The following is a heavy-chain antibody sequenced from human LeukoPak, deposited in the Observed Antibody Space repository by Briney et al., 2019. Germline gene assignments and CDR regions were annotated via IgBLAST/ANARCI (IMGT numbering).Heavy chain of an antibody. J-gene: IGHJ4*02. Sequence: SETLSLTCTVSGGSIIGYWWSWIRQPPGKGLEWIGNIRYNENTYSNPSLKSRVTISVDTSKNQISMKLRSATAADTAVYYCARGLVDTASGHFDYWGRGTLVTVSS. CDR1: GGSIIGYW. V-gene: IGHV4-59*12. CDR2: IRYNENT. D-gene: IGHD5-18*01. CDR3: ARGLVDTASGHFDY.